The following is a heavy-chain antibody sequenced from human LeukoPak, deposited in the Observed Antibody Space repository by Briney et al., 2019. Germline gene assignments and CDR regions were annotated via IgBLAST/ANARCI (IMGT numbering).Heavy chain of an antibody. CDR1: GFTFNNYA. Sequence: GGSLRLSCGASGFTFNNYAMNWVRQAPGKGLEWVAVISFDGIKKYYADSVKGRFTISRDNSKNTLYLQMSSLRIEDAAVYYCARVGVAPADGFDFWGQGTLVTVSS. CDR3: ARVGVAPADGFDF. CDR2: ISFDGIKK. J-gene: IGHJ4*02. V-gene: IGHV3-30*04. D-gene: IGHD6-13*01.